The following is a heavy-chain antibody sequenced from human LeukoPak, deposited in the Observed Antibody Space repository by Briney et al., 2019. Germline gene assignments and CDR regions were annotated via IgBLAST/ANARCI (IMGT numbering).Heavy chain of an antibody. J-gene: IGHJ3*01. Sequence: GESLKISCQGSGFRLTDYWIGWVRQRPGKGLEWLGIIYPGDSDTQYRPPFQGHVTFSADKSFNTAHLEWGSLKASDTAIYFCARQLDNTPLPGAFDVWGQGTMVSVSS. CDR3: ARQLDNTPLPGAFDV. D-gene: IGHD1-14*01. CDR1: GFRLTDYW. V-gene: IGHV5-51*01. CDR2: IYPGDSDT.